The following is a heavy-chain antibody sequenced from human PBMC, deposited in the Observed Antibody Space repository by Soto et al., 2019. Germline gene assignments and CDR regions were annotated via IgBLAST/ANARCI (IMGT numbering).Heavy chain of an antibody. J-gene: IGHJ6*02. CDR1: GGTFSSYA. Sequence: QVQLVQSGAEVKKPGSSVKVSCKASGGTFSSYAISWVRQAPGQGLEWMGGIIPIFGTANYAQKFQGRVTITADESTSTAYMELISLRSEDTAVYYCARRCSSTSCYGGTYGMDVWGQGTTVTVSS. CDR3: ARRCSSTSCYGGTYGMDV. D-gene: IGHD2-2*01. V-gene: IGHV1-69*01. CDR2: IIPIFGTA.